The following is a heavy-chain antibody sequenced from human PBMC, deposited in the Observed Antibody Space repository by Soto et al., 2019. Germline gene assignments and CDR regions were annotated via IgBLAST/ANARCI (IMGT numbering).Heavy chain of an antibody. CDR2: IKSKTDGGTT. CDR1: GFTFSNAW. Sequence: GGSLRLSCAASGFTFSNAWMNWVRQAPGKGLEWVGRIKSKTDGGTTDYAAPVKGRFTISRDDSKNTLYLQMNSLKTEDTAVYYCTTWARVAAAEPYYYYGMDVWGQGTTVTVSS. D-gene: IGHD6-13*01. V-gene: IGHV3-15*07. CDR3: TTWARVAAAEPYYYYGMDV. J-gene: IGHJ6*02.